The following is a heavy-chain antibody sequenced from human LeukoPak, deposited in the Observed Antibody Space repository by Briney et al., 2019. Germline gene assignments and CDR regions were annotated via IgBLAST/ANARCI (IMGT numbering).Heavy chain of an antibody. CDR2: IYYSGST. J-gene: IGHJ5*02. CDR1: GGSLSSGDYY. Sequence: PSETLSLTCTVSGGSLSSGDYYWSWIRQPPGKGLEWIGYIYYSGSTYYNPSLKSRVTISVDTSKNQFSLKLSSVTAADTAVYYCAKLTTVGWFDPWGQGTLVTVSS. CDR3: AKLTTVGWFDP. D-gene: IGHD4-11*01. V-gene: IGHV4-30-4*08.